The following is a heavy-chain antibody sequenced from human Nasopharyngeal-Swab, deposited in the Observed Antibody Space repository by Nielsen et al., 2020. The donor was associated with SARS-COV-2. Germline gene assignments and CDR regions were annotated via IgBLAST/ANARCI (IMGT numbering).Heavy chain of an antibody. CDR3: ARELELPHYYYGMDV. V-gene: IGHV1-8*02. CDR1: GYTFTGYY. J-gene: IGHJ6*02. Sequence: ASVKVSCKASGYTFTGYYMHWVRQAPGQGLEWMGWINPNSGNTGYAQKFQGRVTMTRNTSISTAYMELSSLRSEDTAVYYCARELELPHYYYGMDVWGQGTTVTVSS. D-gene: IGHD1-7*01. CDR2: INPNSGNT.